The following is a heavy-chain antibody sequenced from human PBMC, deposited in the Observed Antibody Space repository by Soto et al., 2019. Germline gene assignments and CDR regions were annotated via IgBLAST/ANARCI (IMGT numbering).Heavy chain of an antibody. J-gene: IGHJ3*02. Sequence: TLPLTCTVSGGSISSGDYYWSWIRQPPGKGLEWIGYIYYSGSTYYNPSLKSRVTISVDTSKNQFSLKLSSVTAAGTAVYYCARAPPLKYTYGLRGAFDIWGQGTMVTVSS. V-gene: IGHV4-30-4*01. CDR1: GGSISSGDYY. D-gene: IGHD5-18*01. CDR2: IYYSGST. CDR3: ARAPPLKYTYGLRGAFDI.